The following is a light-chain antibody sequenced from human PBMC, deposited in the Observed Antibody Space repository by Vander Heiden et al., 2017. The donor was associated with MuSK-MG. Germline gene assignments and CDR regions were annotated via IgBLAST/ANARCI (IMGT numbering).Light chain of an antibody. J-gene: IGLJ1*01. CDR1: NSDVGACYY. CDR2: DVS. CDR3: SSCTSGSSYV. Sequence: QSALTQPASVSGSPGQSSTISCTGTNSDVGACYYVSWPQQQPGHAPILLIYDVSNRPSGVSDRFSVSKSGNTASLTISGRQAEDEADYYCSSCTSGSSYVLGTGTKVTVL. V-gene: IGLV2-14*03.